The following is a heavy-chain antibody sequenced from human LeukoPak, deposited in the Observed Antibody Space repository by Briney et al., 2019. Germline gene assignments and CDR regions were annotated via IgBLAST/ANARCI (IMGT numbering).Heavy chain of an antibody. CDR2: INWNGGST. V-gene: IGHV3-20*04. D-gene: IGHD3-22*01. CDR1: GFIFDDYG. Sequence: GGSLRLSCAASGFIFDDYGMSWVRQAPGKGLEWVSGINWNGGSTGYADSVKGRFTISRDNAKNSLYLQMNSLRAEEDTALYYCARDAPTVGVNSWGQGTLVTVSS. CDR3: ARDAPTVGVNS. J-gene: IGHJ4*02.